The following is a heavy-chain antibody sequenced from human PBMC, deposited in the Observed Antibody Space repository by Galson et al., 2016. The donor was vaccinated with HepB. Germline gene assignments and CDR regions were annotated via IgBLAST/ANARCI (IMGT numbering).Heavy chain of an antibody. CDR2: IIPIFGAA. J-gene: IGHJ3*02. V-gene: IGHV1-69*13. Sequence: SVKVSCKASGGTFSNYGISWVRQAPGQGLEWMGGIIPIFGAANYEQKFQGRVTISADEATNTVYMELSSLTSEDTAVYYCARDRSSGWFDSSDIWGQGTMVTVPS. D-gene: IGHD6-19*01. CDR3: ARDRSSGWFDSSDI. CDR1: GGTFSNYG.